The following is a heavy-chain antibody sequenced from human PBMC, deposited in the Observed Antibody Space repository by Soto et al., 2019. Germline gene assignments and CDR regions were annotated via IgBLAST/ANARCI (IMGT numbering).Heavy chain of an antibody. CDR1: GGSISSSSYY. Sequence: QLQLQESGPGLVKPSETLSLTCTVSGGSISSSSYYWGWIRQPPGKGLEWIGSIYYSGSTYYNPSLKSRVTISVDTSKNQSSLKLSSVTAADTAVYYCASQEYGSGSCDYWGQGTLVTVSS. CDR3: ASQEYGSGSCDY. D-gene: IGHD3-10*01. J-gene: IGHJ4*02. V-gene: IGHV4-39*01. CDR2: IYYSGST.